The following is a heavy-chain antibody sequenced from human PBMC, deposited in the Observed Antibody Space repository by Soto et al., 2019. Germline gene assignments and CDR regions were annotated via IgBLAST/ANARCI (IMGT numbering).Heavy chain of an antibody. J-gene: IGHJ4*02. CDR3: ARESYVQVY. D-gene: IGHD3-16*01. CDR1: GGSFSGYY. CDR2: INHSGST. Sequence: TLSLTCAVYGGSFSGYYWSWIRQPPGKGLEWIGEINHSGSTNYNPSLKSRVTISVDTSKNQFSLKLSSVTAADTAVYYCARESYVQVYWGQGTLVTVSS. V-gene: IGHV4-34*01.